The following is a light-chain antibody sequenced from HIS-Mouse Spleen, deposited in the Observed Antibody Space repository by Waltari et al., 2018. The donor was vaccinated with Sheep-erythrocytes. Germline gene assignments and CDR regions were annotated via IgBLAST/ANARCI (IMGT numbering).Light chain of an antibody. J-gene: IGLJ2*01. CDR1: SGHSSYA. V-gene: IGLV4-69*01. Sequence: QLVLTQSPSASASLGASVKLTCTLSSGHSSYAIAWHQQPPGKGPRYLMKLNSDGSHSKGDGIPDRVSGSSSGAERYLTIASLKSEDEADYYCQTWGTGIQVFGGGTKLTVL. CDR2: LNSDGSH. CDR3: QTWGTGIQV.